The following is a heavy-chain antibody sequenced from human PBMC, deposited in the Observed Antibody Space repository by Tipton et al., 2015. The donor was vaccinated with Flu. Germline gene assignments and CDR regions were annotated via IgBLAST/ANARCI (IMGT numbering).Heavy chain of an antibody. D-gene: IGHD1-7*01. CDR2: ISAYNGNT. CDR1: GYTFTSYG. J-gene: IGHJ6*03. V-gene: IGHV1-18*04. Sequence: QSGPEVKKPGASVKVSCKASGYTFTSYGISWVRQAPGQGLEWMGWISAYNGNTNYAQKLQGRVTMTTDTSTSTAYMELRSLRSDDTAVYYCARDRHSNWNYYRYYYNYMDVWGKVTTVTVSS. CDR3: ARDRHSNWNYYRYYYNYMDV.